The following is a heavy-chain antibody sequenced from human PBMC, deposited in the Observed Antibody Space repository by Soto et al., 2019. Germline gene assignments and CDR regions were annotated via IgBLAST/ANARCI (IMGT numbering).Heavy chain of an antibody. V-gene: IGHV4-31*03. CDR1: GGSISSGGYY. CDR3: ARESLVAASSPGDYFDY. J-gene: IGHJ4*02. D-gene: IGHD2-15*01. Sequence: QVQLQESGPGLVKPSQTLSLTCTVSGGSISSGGYYWSWIRQHPGKGLEWIGYIYYSGSTYYNPSLKGRVTITVDTSKNQFSLKLSSVTAADTAVYYCARESLVAASSPGDYFDYWGQGTLVTVSS. CDR2: IYYSGST.